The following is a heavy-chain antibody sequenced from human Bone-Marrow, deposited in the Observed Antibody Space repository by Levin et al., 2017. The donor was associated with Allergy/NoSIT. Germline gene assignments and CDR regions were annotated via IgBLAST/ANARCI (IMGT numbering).Heavy chain of an antibody. Sequence: SQTLSLTCAVSGGSINSSHSWNWVRQPPGKGLEWIGAVFHSGIANYNQSLKSRVTMSVDKSKNQFSLNLASVTAADTAIYYCASSAFFGNLDYWGQGTLVTVSS. CDR3: ASSAFFGNLDY. CDR2: VFHSGIA. J-gene: IGHJ4*02. CDR1: GGSINSSHS. V-gene: IGHV4-4*02. D-gene: IGHD3-3*01.